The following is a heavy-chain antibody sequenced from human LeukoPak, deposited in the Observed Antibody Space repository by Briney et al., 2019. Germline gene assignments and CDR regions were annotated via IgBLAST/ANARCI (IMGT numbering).Heavy chain of an antibody. V-gene: IGHV1-24*01. CDR1: GYTPTALS. D-gene: IGHD3-22*01. Sequence: GASVKVSCTVSGYTPTALSMHCVRQAPGTGLEWMGGCDPEDGETTYAQKFQGRVTMTEDTSTDTAYMELSSLRSEDTGVYYCATFRYYYDSSGYKYWGQGTLVTVSS. CDR3: ATFRYYYDSSGYKY. J-gene: IGHJ4*02. CDR2: CDPEDGET.